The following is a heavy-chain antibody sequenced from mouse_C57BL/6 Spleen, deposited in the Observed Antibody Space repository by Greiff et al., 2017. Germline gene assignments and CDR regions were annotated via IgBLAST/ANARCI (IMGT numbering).Heavy chain of an antibody. CDR1: GYTFTSYW. V-gene: IGHV1-5*01. Sequence: VQLQQSGTVLARPGASVKMSCKTSGYTFTSYWMHWVKQRPGQGLEWIGAIYPGNSDTSYNQKFKGKATLAADTSASTAYMELSSLTNEDSAVYYCAWGYDLGWFAYWGQGTLVTVSA. J-gene: IGHJ3*01. CDR2: IYPGNSDT. CDR3: AWGYDLGWFAY. D-gene: IGHD2-14*01.